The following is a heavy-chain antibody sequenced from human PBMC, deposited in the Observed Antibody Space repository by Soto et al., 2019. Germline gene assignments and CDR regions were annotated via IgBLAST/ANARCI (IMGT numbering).Heavy chain of an antibody. D-gene: IGHD2-15*01. CDR1: GFSLSTSEMG. J-gene: IGHJ4*02. CDR3: ANRRGRGRVIAAPYFDF. V-gene: IGHV2-5*02. Sequence: QITLKESGPALVKPTQTLTLTCTLSGFSLSTSEMGVGWIRQPPGKALEWLGIIYGDDDTSNRPSMKSTLTITSDTSKNHVVLTLTDIDPADTATYYFANRRGRGRVIAAPYFDFGGQGVPVTVSS. CDR2: IYGDDDT.